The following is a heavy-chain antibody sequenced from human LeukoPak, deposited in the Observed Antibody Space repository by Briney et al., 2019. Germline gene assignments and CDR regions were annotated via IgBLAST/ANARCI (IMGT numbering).Heavy chain of an antibody. CDR3: ARDAATVFYYYMDV. J-gene: IGHJ6*03. CDR1: GGSFTSYY. CDR2: IYYSGST. V-gene: IGHV4-59*01. D-gene: IGHD4-17*01. Sequence: PSETLSLTCTVSGGSFTSYYRGWIRQPPGKGLEWIGYIYYSGSTNYNPSLKSRVTISVDTSKNQFSLKLSSVTAADTAVYYCARDAATVFYYYMDVWGKGTTVTVSS.